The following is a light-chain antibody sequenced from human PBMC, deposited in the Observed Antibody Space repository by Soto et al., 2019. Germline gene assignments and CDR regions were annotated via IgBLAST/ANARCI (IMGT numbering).Light chain of an antibody. J-gene: IGKJ1*01. V-gene: IGKV3-20*01. Sequence: TQSPGTLSLSLGGGAPLSCSASQTPRISHLAWYQQKPSEXPRLLIVDASTRATGIADRCSGGVSGTGFTLTMNRLEPDDFAVYYCQLAVFSPKTFGHGSKVDIK. CDR3: QLAVFSPKT. CDR2: DAS. CDR1: QTPRISH.